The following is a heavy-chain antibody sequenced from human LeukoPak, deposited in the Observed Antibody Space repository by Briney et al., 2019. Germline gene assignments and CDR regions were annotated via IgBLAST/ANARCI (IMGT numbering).Heavy chain of an antibody. V-gene: IGHV3-11*01. Sequence: GGSLRLSCAASGFTFSDYYMSWIRQAPGKGLEWVSYISSSGSTIYYADSVKGRFTISRDNAKNSLYLQMNSLRAEDTAVYYCASHWPSSVGAFDIWGQGTMVTVSS. CDR2: ISSSGSTI. CDR1: GFTFSDYY. CDR3: ASHWPSSVGAFDI. J-gene: IGHJ3*02. D-gene: IGHD1-1*01.